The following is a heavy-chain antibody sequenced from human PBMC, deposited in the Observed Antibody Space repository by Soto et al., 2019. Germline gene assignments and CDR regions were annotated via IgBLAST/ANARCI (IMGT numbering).Heavy chain of an antibody. CDR1: GFNFNSYT. CDR2: ISSSGYI. CDR3: ARDCSGGSCYPGMDV. D-gene: IGHD2-15*01. Sequence: GGSLRLSCAASGFNFNSYTINWVRQAPGKRLGWLSSISSSGYIFSTDSVRGRFTISRDNAKNSVYLQINSLRAEDTAVYFCARDCSGGSCYPGMDVWGQGTTVTVSS. V-gene: IGHV3-21*01. J-gene: IGHJ6*02.